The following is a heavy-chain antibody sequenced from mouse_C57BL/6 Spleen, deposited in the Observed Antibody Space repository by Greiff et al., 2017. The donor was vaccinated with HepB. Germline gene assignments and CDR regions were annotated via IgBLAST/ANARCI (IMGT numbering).Heavy chain of an antibody. CDR3: ASEDYYGSSFAY. CDR2: IDPANGNT. J-gene: IGHJ3*01. V-gene: IGHV14-3*01. CDR1: GFNIKNTY. D-gene: IGHD1-1*01. Sequence: EVQRVESVAELVRPGASVKLSCTASGFNIKNTYMHWVKQRPEQGLEWIGRIDPANGNTKYAPKFQGKATITADTSSNTAYLQLSSLTSEDTAIYYCASEDYYGSSFAYWGQGTLVTVSA.